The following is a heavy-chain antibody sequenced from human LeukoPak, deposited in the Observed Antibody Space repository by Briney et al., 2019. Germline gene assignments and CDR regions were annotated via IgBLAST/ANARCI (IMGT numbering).Heavy chain of an antibody. CDR1: GFTFSNYS. D-gene: IGHD6-13*01. J-gene: IGHJ5*02. CDR3: ARSGYSSSWYQADP. Sequence: GGSLRLSCAASGFTFSNYSMNWVRQAPGKGLEWVSSISSSSSYIYYADSVKGRFTISRDNAKNSLYLQMNSLRAEDTAVYYCARSGYSSSWYQADPWGQGTLVTVSS. CDR2: ISSSSSYI. V-gene: IGHV3-21*01.